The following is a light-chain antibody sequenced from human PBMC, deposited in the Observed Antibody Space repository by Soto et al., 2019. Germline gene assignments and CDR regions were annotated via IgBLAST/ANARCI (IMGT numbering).Light chain of an antibody. Sequence: DIVMTQSPDSLAVSLGERATINCKSSQSVLYSSNNKNSLAWYQQKPGQPPKLLIYWASIRESGVPDRFSGSGSGTXXXXTIXXLQAXXXXXXXXXXXYSTPFTFGPGTKVDIK. CDR1: QSVLYSSNNKNS. CDR3: XXXYSTPFT. J-gene: IGKJ3*01. CDR2: WAS. V-gene: IGKV4-1*01.